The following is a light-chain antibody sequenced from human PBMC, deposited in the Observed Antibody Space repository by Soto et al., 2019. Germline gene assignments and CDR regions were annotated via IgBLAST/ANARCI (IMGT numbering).Light chain of an antibody. CDR2: DVS. CDR1: SSDVGGYNY. J-gene: IGLJ2*01. CDR3: CSYAGSYTFVV. Sequence: QSALTQPRSVSGSPGQSVTISCTGTSSDVGGYNYVSWYQQHPGKAPKLMIYDVSKRPSGVPDHFSGSKSGNTASLTISGRQADDEADYYCCSYAGSYTFVVFGGGTKLTVL. V-gene: IGLV2-11*01.